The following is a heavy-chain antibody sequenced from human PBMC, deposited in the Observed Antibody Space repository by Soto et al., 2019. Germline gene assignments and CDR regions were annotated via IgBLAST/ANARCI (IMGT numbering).Heavy chain of an antibody. CDR2: INWNSGSI. Sequence: EVPLVESGGGLVQPGRSLRLSCAASGFTFDDYAMHWVRQAPGKGLEWVSGINWNSGSIDYADSVKGRFTISRDNAKKSLYLQMNSLRVEDTALYFCAKVSTTGTTEFDYWGQGTLVTVSS. V-gene: IGHV3-9*01. J-gene: IGHJ4*02. D-gene: IGHD1-1*01. CDR1: GFTFDDYA. CDR3: AKVSTTGTTEFDY.